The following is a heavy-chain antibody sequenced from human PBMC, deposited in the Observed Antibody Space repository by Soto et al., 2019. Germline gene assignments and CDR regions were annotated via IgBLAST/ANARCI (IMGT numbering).Heavy chain of an antibody. V-gene: IGHV3-13*05. D-gene: IGHD6-13*01. Sequence: GVSLRLSCAASGVPFSSHDMHWVRQVTGKGLEWVSGIDTGGDQYYSGSVKGRFTISRENAKNSLYLQMNSLRAGDTAVYYCARSTAADTSLDYRGKGTLVTVSS. CDR1: GVPFSSHD. CDR2: IDTGGDQ. J-gene: IGHJ4*02. CDR3: ARSTAADTSLDY.